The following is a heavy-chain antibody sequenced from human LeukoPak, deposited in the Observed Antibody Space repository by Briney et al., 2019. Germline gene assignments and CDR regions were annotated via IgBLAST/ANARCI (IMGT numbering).Heavy chain of an antibody. V-gene: IGHV4-38-2*02. CDR3: ARDILVFDGGYAFDI. Sequence: SETLSLTCTVSGYSISSGYYWGWIRQPPGKGLEWIGSIYHSGSTYYNPSLKSRVTISVDTSKNRFSLKLSSVTAADTAVYYCARDILVFDGGYAFDIWGQGTMVTVPS. J-gene: IGHJ3*02. CDR2: IYHSGST. D-gene: IGHD3/OR15-3a*01. CDR1: GYSISSGYY.